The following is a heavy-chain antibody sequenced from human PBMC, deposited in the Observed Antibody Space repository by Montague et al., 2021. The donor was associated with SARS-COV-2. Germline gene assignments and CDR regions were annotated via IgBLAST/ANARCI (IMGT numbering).Heavy chain of an antibody. D-gene: IGHD3-22*01. Sequence: SETLSLTCTVSGGSISSYYWSWIRQPPGKGLEWIGYMYYSGSTNYNPSLKSRVTISVDTSKNQFSLKLSSVTAADTAVYYCAGDTRITMIVVVQGYGMGVWGQGTTVTVSS. CDR1: GGSISSYY. V-gene: IGHV4-59*12. CDR3: AGDTRITMIVVVQGYGMGV. CDR2: MYYSGST. J-gene: IGHJ6*02.